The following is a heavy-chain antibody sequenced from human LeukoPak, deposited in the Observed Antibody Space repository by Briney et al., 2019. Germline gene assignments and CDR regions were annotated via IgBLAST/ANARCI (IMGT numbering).Heavy chain of an antibody. CDR1: GFTFSSYI. D-gene: IGHD2-15*01. CDR3: ARGRPTGASRVFVVQ. CDR2: ISAVSTYI. Sequence: PGGSLRLSCAASGFTFSSYIIHWVRQAPGKGLEWVSSISAVSTYIYYADSVKGRFTISRDNVESSLYLLMNSLRVDDTGVYYCARGRPTGASRVFVVQWGQGTLVTVSS. V-gene: IGHV3-21*06. J-gene: IGHJ4*02.